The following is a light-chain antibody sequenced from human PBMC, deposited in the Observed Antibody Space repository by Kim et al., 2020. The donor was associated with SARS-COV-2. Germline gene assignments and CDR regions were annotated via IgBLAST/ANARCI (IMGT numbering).Light chain of an antibody. CDR1: SSNIGAGYD. J-gene: IGLJ3*02. CDR2: GNN. V-gene: IGLV1-40*01. CDR3: QSYDSRSVM. Sequence: PGQRVTISCTGSSSNIGAGYDVHWYQQLPGTAPTLLVYGNNNRPSGVPDRFSGSKSGTSASLAITGLQAEDEADYYCQSYDSRSVMFGGGTQLTVL.